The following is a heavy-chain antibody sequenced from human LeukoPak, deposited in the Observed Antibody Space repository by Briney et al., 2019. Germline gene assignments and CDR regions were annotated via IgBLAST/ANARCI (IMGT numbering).Heavy chain of an antibody. D-gene: IGHD7-27*01. J-gene: IGHJ6*02. Sequence: PAGSLRLSCAASGFSFSDSWMSWVRQAPGKGPEWVADIKPDGTEEHYVDSVKGRFTVSRDNARTSLFLQMNSLRVEDTALYYCATYTNWVAGDVWGQGTTVSVSS. CDR1: GFSFSDSW. CDR3: ATYTNWVAGDV. CDR2: IKPDGTEE. V-gene: IGHV3-7*01.